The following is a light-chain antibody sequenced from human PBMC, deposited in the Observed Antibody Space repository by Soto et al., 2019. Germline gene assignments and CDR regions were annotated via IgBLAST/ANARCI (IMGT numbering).Light chain of an antibody. Sequence: QSVLTQPPSASGSPGQSVAISCTGTSSDVGGYNYVSWYQQHPGKAPKLMIYEVNKRPSGVPDRFSGSKSGNTASLTVSGLQAEDEADYYCSSYAGGRTYLFGTGTKVTVL. CDR3: SSYAGGRTYL. CDR2: EVN. V-gene: IGLV2-8*01. CDR1: SSDVGGYNY. J-gene: IGLJ1*01.